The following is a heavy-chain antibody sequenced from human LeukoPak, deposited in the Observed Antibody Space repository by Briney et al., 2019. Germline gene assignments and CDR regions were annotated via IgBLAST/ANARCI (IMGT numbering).Heavy chain of an antibody. CDR2: IKSKTDGGTA. J-gene: IGHJ4*02. CDR1: GFTFNSYW. V-gene: IGHV3-15*01. Sequence: PGGSLRLSCAASGFTFNSYWMNWVRQAPGKGLEWLGRIKSKTDGGTADYAAPVKGRFTLSRDDSKNTLYLEMNSLKTEDTAVYYCTTDPRNDYYFDYWGQGTLVTVSS. D-gene: IGHD1-1*01. CDR3: TTDPRNDYYFDY.